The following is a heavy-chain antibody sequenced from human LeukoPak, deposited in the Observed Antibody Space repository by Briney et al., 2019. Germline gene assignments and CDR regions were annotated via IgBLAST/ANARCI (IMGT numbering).Heavy chain of an antibody. V-gene: IGHV3-15*01. Sequence: GGSLRLSCAASGFTFSNAWMSWVRQAPGKGLEWVGRIQSKTDGGTTDYAAPVKGRFTMSRDDSKNTLYLQMNSLKTEDTAVYYCTTEVLAYCGGDYTYWGQGTLVTVSS. CDR1: GFTFSNAW. J-gene: IGHJ4*02. CDR3: TTEVLAYCGGDYTY. D-gene: IGHD2-21*02. CDR2: IQSKTDGGTT.